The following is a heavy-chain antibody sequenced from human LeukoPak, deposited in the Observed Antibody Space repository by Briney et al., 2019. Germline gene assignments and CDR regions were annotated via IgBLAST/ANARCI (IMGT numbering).Heavy chain of an antibody. Sequence: GSSVKVSCKASGGTFSSYAISWVRQAPGQGLEWMGRIIPILGIANYAQKFQGRVTITADKSTSTAYMELSSLRSEDTAVYYCASAGYQLLPDFELDVWGQGTTVTVSS. D-gene: IGHD2-2*01. V-gene: IGHV1-69*04. CDR1: GGTFSSYA. J-gene: IGHJ6*02. CDR2: IIPILGIA. CDR3: ASAGYQLLPDFELDV.